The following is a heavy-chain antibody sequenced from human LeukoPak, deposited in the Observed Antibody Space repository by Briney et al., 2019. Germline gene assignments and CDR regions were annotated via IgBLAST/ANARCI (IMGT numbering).Heavy chain of an antibody. CDR3: ARDGYNWIPFDA. D-gene: IGHD1-20*01. Sequence: GGSLRLSCAASGFTLSAYYMAWVRQAPGKGLEFVSGSSGTGFSTHYADSVKGRFTISRDESKNILYLQMDSLRAEDTALYYCARDGYNWIPFDAWGQGTPVNVSS. J-gene: IGHJ4*02. CDR2: SSGTGFST. V-gene: IGHV3-23*01. CDR1: GFTLSAYY.